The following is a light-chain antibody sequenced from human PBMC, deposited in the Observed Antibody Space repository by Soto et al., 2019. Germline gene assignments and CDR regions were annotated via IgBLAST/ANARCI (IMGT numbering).Light chain of an antibody. J-gene: IGKJ4*01. V-gene: IGKV1-33*01. CDR1: QDINSY. Sequence: DIQMTQSTSSLSASVGDRVTSTCQASQDINSYLAWYQQKPGKAPKFLIFDAFNLETGVPSRFSGSGSGTDFTFTISNLQPEDVATYYCQQYDKLPLTFGGGTKVDIK. CDR3: QQYDKLPLT. CDR2: DAF.